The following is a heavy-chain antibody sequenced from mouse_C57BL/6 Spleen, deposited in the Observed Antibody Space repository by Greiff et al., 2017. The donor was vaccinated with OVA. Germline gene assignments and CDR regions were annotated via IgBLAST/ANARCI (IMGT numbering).Heavy chain of an antibody. CDR1: GFSLTSYG. CDR3: ARNDYDGGRFAY. V-gene: IGHV2-2*01. D-gene: IGHD2-4*01. J-gene: IGHJ3*01. CDR2: IWSGGSP. Sequence: QVQLKESGPGLVQPSQSLSITCTVSGFSLTSYGVHWVRQSPGKGLEWLGVIWSGGSPDYNAAFISSLSISKDNSKSQVFFKMNSLQADDTAIYYCARNDYDGGRFAYWGQGTLVTVSA.